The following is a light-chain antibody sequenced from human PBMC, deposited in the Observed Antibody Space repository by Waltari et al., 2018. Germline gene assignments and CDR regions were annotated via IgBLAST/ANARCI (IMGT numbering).Light chain of an antibody. V-gene: IGKV1-5*01. CDR2: DAS. CDR3: QQSYSTPLT. CDR1: QTISSW. Sequence: DIQMTQSPSTLSASVGDRVTITCRASQTISSWLAWYQQKAGKAPKLLIYDASTLESGVPSRFSGSGSGTEFTLTISRLQAEDFATYFCQQSYSTPLTFGGGAKVEIK. J-gene: IGKJ4*01.